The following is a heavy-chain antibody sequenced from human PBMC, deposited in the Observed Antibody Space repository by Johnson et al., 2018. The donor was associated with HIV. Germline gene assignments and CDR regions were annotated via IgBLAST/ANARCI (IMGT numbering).Heavy chain of an antibody. J-gene: IGHJ3*02. CDR1: GFTFSSYA. D-gene: IGHD2-2*01. CDR3: AKDQAPVVPAGRGAFEI. CDR2: ISWNSGII. Sequence: VQLVESGGGVVQPGGSLRLSCAASGFTFSSYAMYWVRQAPGKGLEWVSGISWNSGIIGYADSVKGRFTISRDNAKNSLYLQMNRLRGEDTALYHCAKDQAPVVPAGRGAFEIWGQGTMVTVSS. V-gene: IGHV3-9*01.